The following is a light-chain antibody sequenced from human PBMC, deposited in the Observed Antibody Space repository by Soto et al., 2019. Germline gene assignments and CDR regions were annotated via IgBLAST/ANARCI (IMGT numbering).Light chain of an antibody. Sequence: QSVLTQPPSVSGAPGQRVTISCTGSSSNIGAGYDVRWYQQLPGTAPKFLIYGNTDRPSGVPDRFSGSKSGTSASLAITGLQAEDEADYYCQSYDSSLSGYVFGTGTQLTV. J-gene: IGLJ1*01. CDR1: SSNIGAGYD. CDR3: QSYDSSLSGYV. CDR2: GNT. V-gene: IGLV1-40*01.